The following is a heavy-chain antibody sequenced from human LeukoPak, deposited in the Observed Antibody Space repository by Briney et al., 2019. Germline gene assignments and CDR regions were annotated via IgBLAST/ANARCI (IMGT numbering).Heavy chain of an antibody. CDR2: TYYRSKWYN. CDR1: GDSVSSNSGA. Sequence: SQTLSLTCAISGDSVSSNSGAWNWIRQSPSRGLEWLGRTYYRSKWYNDYAVSVKSRITINPDTSKNQFSLQLNSVTPEDTAVYFCARDLAGFGGYSYGMVDYWGQGTLVTVSS. V-gene: IGHV6-1*01. CDR3: ARDLAGFGGYSYGMVDY. D-gene: IGHD5-18*01. J-gene: IGHJ4*02.